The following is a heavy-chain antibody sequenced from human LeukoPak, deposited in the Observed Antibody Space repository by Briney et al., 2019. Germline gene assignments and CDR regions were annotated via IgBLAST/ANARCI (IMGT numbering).Heavy chain of an antibody. CDR3: ASSLGYCSSTSCPGVGY. J-gene: IGHJ4*02. Sequence: ASVKVSCKASGYTFTSYDINWVRQATGQGLEWMGWMNPNSGNTGYAQKFQGRVTMTRNTSISTAYMELSSLRSEDTAVYYCASSLGYCSSTSCPGVGYWGQGTLVTVSS. CDR2: MNPNSGNT. CDR1: GYTFTSYD. V-gene: IGHV1-8*01. D-gene: IGHD2-2*01.